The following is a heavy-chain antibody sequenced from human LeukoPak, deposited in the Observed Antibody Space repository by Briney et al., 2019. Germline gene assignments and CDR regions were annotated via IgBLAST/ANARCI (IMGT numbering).Heavy chain of an antibody. CDR1: GFTFSSYS. J-gene: IGHJ4*02. Sequence: PGGSLRLSCAASGFTFSSYSMNWVRQAPGKGLEWVSYISSSSGYIYYADSVKGRFTISRDNAKNSLYLQMNSLRAEDTAVYYCARVPSDYWGQGTLVTVSS. CDR2: ISSSSGYI. CDR3: ARVPSDY. V-gene: IGHV3-21*05.